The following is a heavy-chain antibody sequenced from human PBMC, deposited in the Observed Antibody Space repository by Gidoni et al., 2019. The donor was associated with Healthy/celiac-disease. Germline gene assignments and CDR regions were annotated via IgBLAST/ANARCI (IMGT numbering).Heavy chain of an antibody. V-gene: IGHV3-15*01. CDR3: TTDRSAPGLGCSVGSCYPLDY. CDR2: IKSKTDGGTT. D-gene: IGHD2-15*01. CDR1: GFTFSNAW. J-gene: IGHJ4*02. Sequence: EVQLVESGGGLVKPGGSLRPSCAASGFTFSNAWRSWVRRAPGKGLAWVGRIKSKTDGGTTDYAAPVKGRFTISRDDSKNTLYLQMNRLKTEYTAVYYCTTDRSAPGLGCSVGSCYPLDYWGQGPLVTVSS.